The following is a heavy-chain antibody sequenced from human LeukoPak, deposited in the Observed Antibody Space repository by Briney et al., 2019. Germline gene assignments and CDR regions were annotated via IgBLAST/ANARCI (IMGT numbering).Heavy chain of an antibody. D-gene: IGHD6-13*01. CDR3: ARGPIAAAGRSWDY. V-gene: IGHV4-30-2*01. CDR2: IFDSGDT. J-gene: IGHJ4*02. CDR1: GGSISSGGYS. Sequence: SEILSLTCAVSGGSISSGGYSWSWIRQPPGKGLEWIGYIFDSGDTHYNPSLKSRVTISIDRSQNQLSLKLSSVTAADTAVYYCARGPIAAAGRSWDYWGQGVLVTVSS.